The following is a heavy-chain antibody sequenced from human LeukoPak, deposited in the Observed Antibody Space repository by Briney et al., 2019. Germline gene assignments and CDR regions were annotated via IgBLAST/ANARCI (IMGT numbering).Heavy chain of an antibody. D-gene: IGHD5-24*01. CDR2: ITGSGSNI. V-gene: IGHV3-23*01. CDR3: SKGGTATMYNWFDP. Sequence: PGGSLRLSCAASGFTFSGYAMSWVRQAPGKGPEWVSAITGSGSNIYSADSVKGRFTISRDNSKSTLYLQMNSLRAEDTAVYYCSKGGTATMYNWFDPWGQGTLVTVSS. J-gene: IGHJ5*02. CDR1: GFTFSGYA.